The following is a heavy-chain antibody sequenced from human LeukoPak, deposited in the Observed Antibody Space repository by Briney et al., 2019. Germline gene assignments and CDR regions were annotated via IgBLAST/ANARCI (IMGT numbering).Heavy chain of an antibody. CDR2: ISAYNGNT. D-gene: IGHD2-2*01. CDR1: GYTFTSYG. CDR3: ARDPAYIVVVPAAMYYYGRDV. J-gene: IGHJ6*02. Sequence: ASVKVSCKASGYTFTSYGISWVRQAPGQGLEWMGWISAYNGNTNYAQKLQGRVTMTTDTSTSTAYMELRSLRSDDTAVYYCARDPAYIVVVPAAMYYYGRDVWAKGPRSPSP. V-gene: IGHV1-18*01.